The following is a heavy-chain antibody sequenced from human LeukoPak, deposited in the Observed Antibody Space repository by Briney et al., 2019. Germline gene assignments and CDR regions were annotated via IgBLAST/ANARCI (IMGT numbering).Heavy chain of an antibody. J-gene: IGHJ4*02. CDR2: IYYSGST. V-gene: IGHV4-59*01. D-gene: IGHD3-9*01. Sequence: SETLSLTCTVSGGSISSYYWTWIRQPPGKGLEWIGYIYYSGSTNYNPSLKSRVTISVDTSKNQFSLKLSSVTAADTAVYYCARSKDILTGYCFDYWGQGTLVTVSS. CDR3: ARSKDILTGYCFDY. CDR1: GGSISSYY.